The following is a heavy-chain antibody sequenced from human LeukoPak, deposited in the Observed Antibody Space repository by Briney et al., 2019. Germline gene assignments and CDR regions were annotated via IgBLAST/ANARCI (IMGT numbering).Heavy chain of an antibody. CDR2: ISGSGGST. Sequence: PGGSLRLSCAASGFTFSSYAMSWVRQAPGKGLEWVSAISGSGGSTYYADSVKGRLTISRDNSKNTLYLQMNSLRAEDTAVYYCAKPRSDLPYYYYYYMDVWGKGTTVTVSS. D-gene: IGHD6-25*01. V-gene: IGHV3-23*01. J-gene: IGHJ6*03. CDR1: GFTFSSYA. CDR3: AKPRSDLPYYYYYYMDV.